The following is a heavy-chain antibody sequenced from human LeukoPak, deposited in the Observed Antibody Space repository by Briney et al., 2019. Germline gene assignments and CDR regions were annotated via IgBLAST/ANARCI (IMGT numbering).Heavy chain of an antibody. D-gene: IGHD3-10*01. J-gene: IGHJ4*02. CDR1: GFTFNIYG. V-gene: IGHV3-30*02. CDR2: IRYDESNK. CDR3: AKDIAHYYGSGDY. Sequence: GGSLRLSCAASGFTFNIYGMHWVRQAPGKGLDWVAFIRYDESNKYYADSVKGRFTISRDNPKNTLYLQMNSLRAEDTAVYYCAKDIAHYYGSGDYWGQGTLVTVSS.